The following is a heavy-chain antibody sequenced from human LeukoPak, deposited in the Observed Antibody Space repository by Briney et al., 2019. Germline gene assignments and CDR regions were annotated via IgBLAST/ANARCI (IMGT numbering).Heavy chain of an antibody. J-gene: IGHJ4*02. CDR3: ARGGSSWYDYFGY. D-gene: IGHD6-13*01. Sequence: SETLSLTCTVSGASISSSSYYWGWIRQPPGKGLEWIGSIYYSGSTHYNPSLKSRVAISVDTSKNQFSLKLSYVTAEDTAVYYCARGGSSWYDYFGYWGQGTLVTVSS. V-gene: IGHV4-39*01. CDR2: IYYSGST. CDR1: GASISSSSYY.